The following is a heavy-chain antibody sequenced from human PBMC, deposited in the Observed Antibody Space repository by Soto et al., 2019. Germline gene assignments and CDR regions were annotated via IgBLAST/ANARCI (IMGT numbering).Heavy chain of an antibody. CDR3: ARGAYDFWSGYHPYYYYGMDV. J-gene: IGHJ6*02. V-gene: IGHV3-74*01. CDR2: IKSDGYST. CDR1: EFTFSDYW. Sequence: LRLSCAASEFTFSDYWMHWVRQAPGKGLVWVSRIKSDGYSTTYADSVKGRFTISRDNAKNTLFLQMNSLRVEDTAVYYCARGAYDFWSGYHPYYYYGMDVWGQGTTVTVSS. D-gene: IGHD3-3*01.